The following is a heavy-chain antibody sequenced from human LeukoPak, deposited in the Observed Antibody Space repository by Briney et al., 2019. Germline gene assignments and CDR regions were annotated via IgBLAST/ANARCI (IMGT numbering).Heavy chain of an antibody. CDR3: ARVAIAAPVRDPAFDI. CDR1: GFTFSSYE. Sequence: PGGSLRLSCAASGFTFSSYEMNWVRQAPGKGLEWASYISSSGSTIYYADSVKGRFTISRDNSKNTLYLQMNSLRAEDTAVYYCARVAIAAPVRDPAFDIWGQGTMVTVSS. D-gene: IGHD6-6*01. V-gene: IGHV3-48*03. J-gene: IGHJ3*02. CDR2: ISSSGSTI.